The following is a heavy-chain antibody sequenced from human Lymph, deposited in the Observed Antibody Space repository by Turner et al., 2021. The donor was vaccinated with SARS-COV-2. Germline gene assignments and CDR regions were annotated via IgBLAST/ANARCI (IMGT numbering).Heavy chain of an antibody. V-gene: IGHV1-8*03. CDR3: ARGRYSGGGMDV. J-gene: IGHJ6*02. CDR2: VNPNSGNT. D-gene: IGHD1-26*01. CDR1: GYTFTSYD. Sequence: QVQLVQSGAEVKKTGASVKVSCKAPGYTFTSYDINWGRQATGQGLEWMECVNPNSGNTGYAKKFQGRVTITRNTSISTAYMELSSLRSEDTAVYYCARGRYSGGGMDVWGQGTTVTVSS.